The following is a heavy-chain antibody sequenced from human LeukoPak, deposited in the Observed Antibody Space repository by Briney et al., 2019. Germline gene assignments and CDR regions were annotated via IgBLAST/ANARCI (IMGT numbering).Heavy chain of an antibody. CDR2: IYYTGST. CDR3: ARFSEYYHSSVHYLDY. Sequence: SETLSLTCTVSGGSINGYYWSWIRQSPGKGLESLGYIYYTGSTNYNPSLKSRVTMSVDTSRNQFFLRLSSVTAADTAVYYCARFSEYYHSSVHYLDYWGQGTLVSVSS. V-gene: IGHV4-59*01. CDR1: GGSINGYY. D-gene: IGHD3-22*01. J-gene: IGHJ4*02.